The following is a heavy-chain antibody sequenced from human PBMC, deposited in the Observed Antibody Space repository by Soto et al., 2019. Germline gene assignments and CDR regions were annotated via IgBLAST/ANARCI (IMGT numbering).Heavy chain of an antibody. CDR3: ASTSPRFLEWLLPRGGGYGMDV. CDR1: GGSISSYY. J-gene: IGHJ6*02. D-gene: IGHD3-3*01. CDR2: IYTSGST. V-gene: IGHV4-4*07. Sequence: SETLSLTCTVSGGSISSYYWSWIRQPAGKGLEWIGRIYTSGSTNYNPSLRSRVTMSVDTSKNQFSLKLSSVTAADTAVYYCASTSPRFLEWLLPRGGGYGMDVWGQGTTVTVSS.